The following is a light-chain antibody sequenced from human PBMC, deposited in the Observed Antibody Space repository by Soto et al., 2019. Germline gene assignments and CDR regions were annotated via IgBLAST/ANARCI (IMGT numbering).Light chain of an antibody. CDR2: AAC. J-gene: IGKJ5*01. CDR1: ESIARH. V-gene: IGKV1-39*01. CDR3: QQSYSTLSIT. Sequence: DIQMTQSPSSLSASVGDRVTITCRASESIARHLNWYQQKPGKAPKLLIYAACRLQNGVPSRFRGGGSGTDFTLTISNLQPDDFATYYCQQSYSTLSITFGQGTRLEIK.